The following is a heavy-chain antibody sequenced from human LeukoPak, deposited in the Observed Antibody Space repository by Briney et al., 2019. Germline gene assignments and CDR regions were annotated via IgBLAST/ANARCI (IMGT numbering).Heavy chain of an antibody. Sequence: SETLSLTCTVSGGSISSYYWSWIRQPPGKGLEWIGYIYYSGSTNYNPSLKSRVTISVDTSKNQFSLKLSSVTAADTAVYYCARVSSGRTFSFDYWGQGTLVTVSS. J-gene: IGHJ4*02. V-gene: IGHV4-59*01. CDR3: ARVSSGRTFSFDY. CDR1: GGSISSYY. D-gene: IGHD3-22*01. CDR2: IYYSGST.